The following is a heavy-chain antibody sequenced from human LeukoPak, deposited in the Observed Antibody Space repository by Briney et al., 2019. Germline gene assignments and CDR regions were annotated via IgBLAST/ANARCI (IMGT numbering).Heavy chain of an antibody. V-gene: IGHV4-31*03. CDR1: GGSISSGGYY. CDR2: IYYSGST. Sequence: SETLSLTCTVSGGSISSGGYYWSWIRQHPGKGLEWIGYIYYSGSTYYNPSLKSRVTMSVDTSKNQFSLKLSSVTAADTAVYYCARALDSSGYYYGNWFDPWGQGTLVTVSS. J-gene: IGHJ5*02. D-gene: IGHD3-22*01. CDR3: ARALDSSGYYYGNWFDP.